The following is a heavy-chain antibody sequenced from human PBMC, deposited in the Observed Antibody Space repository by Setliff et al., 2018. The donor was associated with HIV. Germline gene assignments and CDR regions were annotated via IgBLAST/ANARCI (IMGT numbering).Heavy chain of an antibody. CDR3: ARDMTTVTYYYYYYYMDV. J-gene: IGHJ6*03. CDR2: IYYSGST. D-gene: IGHD4-17*01. Sequence: SETLSLTCTVSGGSISSSSYYWGWIRQPPGKGLDWIGSIYYSGSTYYNPSLKSRVTISVDTSKDQFSLKLSSVTAADTAMYYCARDMTTVTYYYYYYYMDVWGKGTTVTVSS. CDR1: GGSISSSSYY. V-gene: IGHV4-39*07.